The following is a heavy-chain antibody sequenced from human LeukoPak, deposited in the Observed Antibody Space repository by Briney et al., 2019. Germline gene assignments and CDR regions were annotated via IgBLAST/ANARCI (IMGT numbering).Heavy chain of an antibody. CDR1: GDSVSSISAA. CDR3: AREDCSGGSYYGGFDC. V-gene: IGHV6-1*01. CDR2: TYQRSKWYN. D-gene: IGHD2-15*01. J-gene: IGHJ4*02. Sequence: SQTLSLTCAISGDSVSSISAAWNWIRQSPSRGLEWLGRTYQRSKWYNDYALSVKSRITINPDTSKNQFSLQLNSVTPEDTAVYYCAREDCSGGSYYGGFDCWGQGTLVTVSS.